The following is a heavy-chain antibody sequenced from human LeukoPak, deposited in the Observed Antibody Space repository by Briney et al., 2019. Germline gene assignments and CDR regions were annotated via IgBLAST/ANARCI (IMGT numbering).Heavy chain of an antibody. V-gene: IGHV1-69*13. CDR1: GGTFSSYA. Sequence: ASVKVSCKASGGTFSSYAISWVRQAPGQGLEWMGGIIPIFGTANYAQKFQGRVTITADESTSTAYMELSSLRSEDTAVYYCARGYYYGSGSYYIIGEYYYYYYMDVWGKGTTVTVSS. CDR3: ARGYYYGSGSYYIIGEYYYYYYMDV. J-gene: IGHJ6*03. D-gene: IGHD3-10*01. CDR2: IIPIFGTA.